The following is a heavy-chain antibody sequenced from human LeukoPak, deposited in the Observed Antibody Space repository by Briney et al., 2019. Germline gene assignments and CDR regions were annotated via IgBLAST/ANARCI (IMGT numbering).Heavy chain of an antibody. V-gene: IGHV3-43*02. CDR1: GFTFDDYA. J-gene: IGHJ4*02. CDR2: ISGDGGST. D-gene: IGHD3-3*01. Sequence: GGSLRLSCAASGFTFDDYAMHWVRQAPGKGLEWVSLISGDGGSTYYADSVKGRFTISRDNSKNSLYLQMNSLRTEDTALYYCAKDFGASRQHVLRFLEWLSLRDASDYWGQGTLVTVSS. CDR3: AKDFGASRQHVLRFLEWLSLRDASDY.